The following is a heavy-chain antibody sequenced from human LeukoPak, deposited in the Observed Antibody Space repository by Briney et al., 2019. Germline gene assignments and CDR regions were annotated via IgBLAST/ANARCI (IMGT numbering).Heavy chain of an antibody. V-gene: IGHV1-18*01. CDR1: AYVLAGYG. Sequence: ASVKVSCKASAYVLAGYGISWVRQAPGQRPEWMAWINVDNNHVDCAQEFQGRVTLTSEIFTNTVYMELTSLRSDDTAVYYCATGGGEYYFDQWGQGTLVTVSS. D-gene: IGHD2/OR15-2a*01. CDR3: ATGGGEYYFDQ. CDR2: INVDNNHV. J-gene: IGHJ5*02.